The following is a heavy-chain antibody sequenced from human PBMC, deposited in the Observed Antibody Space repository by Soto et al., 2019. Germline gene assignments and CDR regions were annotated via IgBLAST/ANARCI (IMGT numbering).Heavy chain of an antibody. V-gene: IGHV1-69*13. CDR1: GGTFSSDA. CDR2: IIPIFGTA. Sequence: SVKVSCKASGGTFSSDAISWVRQAPGQGLEWMGGIIPIFGTANYAQKFQGRVTITADESTSTAYMELSSLRSEDTAVYYCAREERAGIAAAGSWFDPWGQGTLVTVSS. J-gene: IGHJ5*02. CDR3: AREERAGIAAAGSWFDP. D-gene: IGHD6-13*01.